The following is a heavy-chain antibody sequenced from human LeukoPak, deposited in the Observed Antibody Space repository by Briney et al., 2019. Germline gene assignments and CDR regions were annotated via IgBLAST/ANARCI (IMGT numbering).Heavy chain of an antibody. D-gene: IGHD2-21*02. J-gene: IGHJ3*02. Sequence: GGSLRLSCAASGFTFSSYGMHWVRQAPGKGLEWVAFIRYDGSNKYYADSVKGRFTISRDNSKNTLYLQMNSLRAEDTAVYYCAKDWPYCGGDCYSGSAFDIWGQGTMVTVSS. V-gene: IGHV3-30*02. CDR2: IRYDGSNK. CDR1: GFTFSSYG. CDR3: AKDWPYCGGDCYSGSAFDI.